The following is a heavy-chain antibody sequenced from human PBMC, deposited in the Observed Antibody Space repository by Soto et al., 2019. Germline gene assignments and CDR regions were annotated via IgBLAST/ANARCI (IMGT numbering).Heavy chain of an antibody. V-gene: IGHV3-23*01. CDR2: ISGSGGST. Sequence: GGYLRLSCAASGFTFSSYAMSWVRQAPGKGLEWVSAISGSGGSTYYADSVKGRYTISRDNSKNTLYLQMNSLRAEDTAVYYCANPSEQMATMTFDYWGQGTLVTVSS. CDR3: ANPSEQMATMTFDY. D-gene: IGHD5-12*01. J-gene: IGHJ4*02. CDR1: GFTFSSYA.